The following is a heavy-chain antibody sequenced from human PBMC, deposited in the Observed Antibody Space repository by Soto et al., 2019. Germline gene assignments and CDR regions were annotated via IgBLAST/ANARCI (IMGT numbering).Heavy chain of an antibody. Sequence: QVQLVQSGAEVKKPGASVKVSCKASGYTFTSYDINWVRQATGQGLEWMGWMNPNSGNTGYAQKFQGRVTMTRTTTTSTAYMELSSLRSEDTAVYYCAREHSSSWRFDYWGQGTLVTVSS. D-gene: IGHD6-13*01. CDR1: GYTFTSYD. CDR3: AREHSSSWRFDY. CDR2: MNPNSGNT. V-gene: IGHV1-8*01. J-gene: IGHJ4*02.